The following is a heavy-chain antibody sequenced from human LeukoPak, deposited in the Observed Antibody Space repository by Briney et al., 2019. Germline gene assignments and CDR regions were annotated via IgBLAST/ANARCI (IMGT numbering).Heavy chain of an antibody. V-gene: IGHV4-31*03. CDR1: GGSISSGGYY. J-gene: IGHJ3*02. CDR3: ARIRSPEVAFDI. Sequence: PSETLSLTCTVSGGSISSGGYYWSWIRQHPGKGLEWIGYIYYSGSTYYNPSLKSRVTISVDTSKNQFSLKLSSVTAADTAVYYCARIRSPEVAFDIWGQGTMVTVSS. CDR2: IYYSGST. D-gene: IGHD2-15*01.